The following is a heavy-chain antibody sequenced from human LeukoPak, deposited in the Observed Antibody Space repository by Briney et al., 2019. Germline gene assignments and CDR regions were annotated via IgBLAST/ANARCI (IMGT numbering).Heavy chain of an antibody. J-gene: IGHJ6*02. V-gene: IGHV3-15*01. CDR2: IKSKTDGGTT. D-gene: IGHD3-10*01. CDR3: TTEGSYYYYGMDV. CDR1: GFTFSNAW. Sequence: PGGSLRLSCAASGFTFSNAWMSWVRQAPGKGLEWVGRIKSKTDGGTTDYAAPVKGRFTISRDDSKNTLYLQMNSLKTEDTAVYYCTTEGSYYYYGMDVWGQGTTVTVSS.